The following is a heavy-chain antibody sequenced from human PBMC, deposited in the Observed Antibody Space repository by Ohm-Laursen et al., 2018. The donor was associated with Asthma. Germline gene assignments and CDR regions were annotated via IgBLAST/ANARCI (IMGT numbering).Heavy chain of an antibody. Sequence: SLRLSCAASGFTFSSYGMHWVRQAPGKGLEWVAIISYDGSNRYYSGSVKGRFTISRDNAKNSLYLQMNSLRAEDTAVYYCARRHSSGWHFDYWGQGTLVTVSS. CDR3: ARRHSSGWHFDY. CDR2: ISYDGSNR. V-gene: IGHV3-30*12. CDR1: GFTFSSYG. D-gene: IGHD6-19*01. J-gene: IGHJ4*02.